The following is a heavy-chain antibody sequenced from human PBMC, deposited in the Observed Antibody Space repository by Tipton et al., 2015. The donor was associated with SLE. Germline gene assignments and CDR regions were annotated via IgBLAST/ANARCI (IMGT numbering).Heavy chain of an antibody. V-gene: IGHV3-23*03. CDR1: GFSFDYNA. CDR3: AKGYGGWLCYFDY. J-gene: IGHJ4*02. Sequence: LRLSCAASGFSFDYNAFSWVRQAPGKGLEWVSVIYSGGKTFYADSVRGRFTFSRDNSKSTLSLQMTSLRAEDTALYYCAKGYGGWLCYFDYWGQGILVTVSS. CDR2: IYSGGKT. D-gene: IGHD4/OR15-4a*01.